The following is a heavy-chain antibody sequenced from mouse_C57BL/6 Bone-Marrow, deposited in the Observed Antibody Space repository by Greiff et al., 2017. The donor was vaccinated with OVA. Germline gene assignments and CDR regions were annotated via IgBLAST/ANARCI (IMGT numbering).Heavy chain of an antibody. Sequence: VMLVESGAELARPGASVKLSCKASGYTFTSYGISWVKQRTGQGLEWIGEIYPRSGNTYYNEKFKGKATLTADKSSSTAYMELRSLTSEDSAVYFCARRCKGFFDYWGQGTTLTVSS. CDR3: ARRCKGFFDY. CDR1: GYTFTSYG. V-gene: IGHV1-81*01. CDR2: IYPRSGNT. J-gene: IGHJ2*01. D-gene: IGHD1-3*01.